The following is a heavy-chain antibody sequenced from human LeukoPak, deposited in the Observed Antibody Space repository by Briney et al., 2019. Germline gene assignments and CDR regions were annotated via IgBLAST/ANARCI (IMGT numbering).Heavy chain of an antibody. V-gene: IGHV5-51*01. D-gene: IGHD6-19*01. Sequence: GESLKISCKGSGYSFTNYWVGWLGQMPGKGLEWMGIIYPGDSDTRYSPSFQGQVTISADKSTSTAYMQWSSLKASDSAMYYCARHGPVARTFSYGMDVWGQGTTVPVSS. CDR1: GYSFTNYW. CDR2: IYPGDSDT. J-gene: IGHJ6*02. CDR3: ARHGPVARTFSYGMDV.